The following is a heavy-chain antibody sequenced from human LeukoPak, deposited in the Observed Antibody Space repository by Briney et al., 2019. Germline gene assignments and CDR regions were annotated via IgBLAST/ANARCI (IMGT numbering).Heavy chain of an antibody. CDR1: GGTFSSYT. J-gene: IGHJ4*02. CDR2: IIPILGIA. D-gene: IGHD2-2*01. Sequence: SVKVSCKASGGTFSSYTISWVRQAPGQGLEWMGRIIPILGIANYAQKFQGRVAITADKSTSTAYMELSSLRSEDTAVYYCARRYCSSTSCFLDYWGQGTLVTVSS. V-gene: IGHV1-69*02. CDR3: ARRYCSSTSCFLDY.